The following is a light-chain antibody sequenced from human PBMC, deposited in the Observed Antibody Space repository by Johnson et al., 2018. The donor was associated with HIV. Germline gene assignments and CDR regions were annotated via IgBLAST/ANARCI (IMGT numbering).Light chain of an antibody. CDR1: SSNIGNNY. Sequence: QSVLTQPPSVSAAPGQKVTISCSGSSSNIGNNYVSWYQQLPGTAPKLLIYKNDQRPSGIPDRFSGSKSGTSATLGITGLQTGDEADYYCGTWDSSLSAYVFGTGTKVTVL. V-gene: IGLV1-51*02. J-gene: IGLJ1*01. CDR3: GTWDSSLSAYV. CDR2: KND.